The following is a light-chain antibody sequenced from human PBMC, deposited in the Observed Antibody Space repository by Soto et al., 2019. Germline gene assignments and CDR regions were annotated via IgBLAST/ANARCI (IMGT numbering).Light chain of an antibody. Sequence: EIWLTQSPATLSLSPGERATLSCRGSQSVTTYLAWYQQKPGQAPRLLIYDASVRATGIPARLSASGSGKDFTLTISSLETQDFAVYYCQQRSNWPPEITFGHGTRLEIK. CDR1: QSVTTY. J-gene: IGKJ5*01. CDR2: DAS. V-gene: IGKV3-11*01. CDR3: QQRSNWPPEIT.